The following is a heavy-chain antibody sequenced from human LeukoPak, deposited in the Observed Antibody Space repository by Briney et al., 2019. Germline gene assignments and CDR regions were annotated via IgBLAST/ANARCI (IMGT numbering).Heavy chain of an antibody. CDR1: GGSFSGYY. Sequence: SETLSLTCAVYGGSFSGYYWSWIRQPPGKGLEWIGYIYYSGSTNYNPSLKSRVTISVDTSKNQFSLKLSSVTAADTAVYYCARSGYDILTGYSKQSIYYFDYWGQGTLVTVSS. V-gene: IGHV4-59*08. J-gene: IGHJ4*02. D-gene: IGHD3-9*01. CDR2: IYYSGST. CDR3: ARSGYDILTGYSKQSIYYFDY.